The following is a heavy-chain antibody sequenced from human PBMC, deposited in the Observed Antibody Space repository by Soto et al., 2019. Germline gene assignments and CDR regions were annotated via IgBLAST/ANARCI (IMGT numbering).Heavy chain of an antibody. CDR2: IWYDGSNK. J-gene: IGHJ4*01. D-gene: IGHD2-21*02. CDR1: GFTFSSYG. CDR3: ARDLCGRDCYYFVY. V-gene: IGHV3-33*01. Sequence: GGSLRLSCAASGFTFSSYGMHWVRQAPGKRLEWVAVIWYDGSNKYYADSVKGRFTISRDNSKNTLYLQMNSLRAEDTAVYYCARDLCGRDCYYFVYWGQATLVNVS.